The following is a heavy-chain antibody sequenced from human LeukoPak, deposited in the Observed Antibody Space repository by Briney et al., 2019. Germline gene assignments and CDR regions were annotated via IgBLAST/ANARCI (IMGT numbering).Heavy chain of an antibody. CDR1: GFTFSSYW. D-gene: IGHD2-2*03. CDR3: ARGWITSGAYYDY. Sequence: GGSLRLSCAASGFTFSSYWLHWVRQVPGKGLVWVSRIHSDGSSPSYADSVKGRFTISRDNAKNTLYLQMNSLRAEDTAVYYCARGWITSGAYYDYWGQGTLVTVSS. J-gene: IGHJ4*02. CDR2: IHSDGSSP. V-gene: IGHV3-74*01.